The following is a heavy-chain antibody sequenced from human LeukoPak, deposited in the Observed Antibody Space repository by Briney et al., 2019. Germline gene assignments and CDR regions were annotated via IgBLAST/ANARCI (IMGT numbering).Heavy chain of an antibody. V-gene: IGHV3-30*03. CDR3: ARGECSGGSCLSTFDY. CDR1: GFTFSSYG. J-gene: IGHJ4*02. Sequence: GRSLRLSCAASGFTFSSYGIHWVRQAPGKGLEWVAVISYDGSNKYYADSVKGRFTISRDNSKNTLYLQMNSLRAEDTAVYYCARGECSGGSCLSTFDYWGQGTLVTVSS. CDR2: ISYDGSNK. D-gene: IGHD2-15*01.